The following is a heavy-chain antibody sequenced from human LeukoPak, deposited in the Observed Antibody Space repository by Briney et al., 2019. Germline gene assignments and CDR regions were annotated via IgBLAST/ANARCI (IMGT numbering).Heavy chain of an antibody. CDR3: ARDGGDGHNLDY. V-gene: IGHV3-30*04. Sequence: PGRSLRLSCAASGFTFSDYTMHWVRQAPGKGLEWVALISYDGSYKYYADSVKGRFTISRDNSKNTLYLQMNSLRPDDTAVYYCARDGGDGHNLDYWGQGTLVTVSS. CDR2: ISYDGSYK. CDR1: GFTFSDYT. D-gene: IGHD5-24*01. J-gene: IGHJ4*02.